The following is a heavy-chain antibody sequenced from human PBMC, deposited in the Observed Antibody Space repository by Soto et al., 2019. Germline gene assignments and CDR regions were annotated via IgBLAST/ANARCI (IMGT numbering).Heavy chain of an antibody. J-gene: IGHJ6*02. CDR2: ISGSSSTI. CDR1: GFTFSSYS. D-gene: IGHD3-3*01. CDR3: ARDRGPGLRFLEGFPMAV. Sequence: GGSLRLSCAASGFTFSSYSMNWVRQAPGKGLEWVSYISGSSSTIFYADSVKGRFTISRDNAKNSLFLQMNSLRDEDTAVYSCARDRGPGLRFLEGFPMAVWGQGTTVPVYS. V-gene: IGHV3-48*02.